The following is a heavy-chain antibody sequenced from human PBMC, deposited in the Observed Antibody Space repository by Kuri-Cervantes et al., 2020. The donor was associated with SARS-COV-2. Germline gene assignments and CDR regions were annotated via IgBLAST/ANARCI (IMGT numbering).Heavy chain of an antibody. Sequence: SVKVSCKASGGTFSSYAISWVRQAPGQGLEWMGGIIPIFGTANYAQKFQGRVTITADESTSTAYMELSSLRSEDTAVYYCATGPPYYDPSNWFDPWGQGTLVTVSS. D-gene: IGHD3-3*01. CDR1: GGTFSSYA. V-gene: IGHV1-69*13. CDR3: ATGPPYYDPSNWFDP. J-gene: IGHJ5*02. CDR2: IIPIFGTA.